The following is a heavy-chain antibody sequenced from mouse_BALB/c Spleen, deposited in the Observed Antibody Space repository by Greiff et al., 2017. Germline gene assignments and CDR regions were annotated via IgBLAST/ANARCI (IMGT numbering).Heavy chain of an antibody. Sequence: VMLVESGPGLVQPSQSLSITCTVSGFSFTSYGVHWVRQSPGKGLEWLGVIWSGGSTDYNAAFISRLSISKDNSKSQVFFKMNSLQANDTAIYYCARMNYGYVFDYWGQGTTLTVSS. D-gene: IGHD1-2*01. V-gene: IGHV2-2*02. CDR3: ARMNYGYVFDY. CDR1: GFSFTSYG. CDR2: IWSGGST. J-gene: IGHJ2*01.